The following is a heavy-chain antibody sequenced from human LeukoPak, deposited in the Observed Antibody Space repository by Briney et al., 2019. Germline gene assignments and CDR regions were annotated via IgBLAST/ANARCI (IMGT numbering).Heavy chain of an antibody. CDR2: ISGSGGST. CDR3: AKGGSGYYPYYVFDY. CDR1: GFTFSNYA. D-gene: IGHD3-22*01. V-gene: IGHV3-23*01. J-gene: IGHJ4*02. Sequence: GGSLRLSCAASGFTFSNYAMSWVRQAPGKGLEWVSGISGSGGSTYYADSGKGRFTISRDNSKNTLYLQMNSLGAEDTAVYYCAKGGSGYYPYYVFDYWGQGTLVTVSS.